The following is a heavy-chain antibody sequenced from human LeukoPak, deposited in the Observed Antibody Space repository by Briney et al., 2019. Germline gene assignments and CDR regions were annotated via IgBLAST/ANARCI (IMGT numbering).Heavy chain of an antibody. Sequence: PGGSLRLSCAASGFTFSRYGMSWVRQAPGKGLEWVSAISGSGGSTYYADSVKGRFTISRDNAKNSLYLQMNSLRAEDTAVYFCARKGEVTAPTKNAFDMWGQGTMVTVSS. CDR1: GFTFSRYG. CDR2: ISGSGGST. D-gene: IGHD2-21*02. J-gene: IGHJ3*02. V-gene: IGHV3-23*01. CDR3: ARKGEVTAPTKNAFDM.